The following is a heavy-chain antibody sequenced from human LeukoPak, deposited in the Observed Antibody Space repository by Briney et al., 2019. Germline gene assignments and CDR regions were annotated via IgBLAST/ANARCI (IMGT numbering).Heavy chain of an antibody. Sequence: PGGSLRLSCAASGFTVSSTYMSWVRQAPGKGLEWVSVIYSGGYTYYADSVKGRFTISRDNSKNTLYLQMNSLRAEDTAVYYCAKDRPFDYWGQGTLVTVSS. CDR2: IYSGGYT. V-gene: IGHV3-53*01. CDR1: GFTVSSTY. J-gene: IGHJ4*02. CDR3: AKDRPFDY.